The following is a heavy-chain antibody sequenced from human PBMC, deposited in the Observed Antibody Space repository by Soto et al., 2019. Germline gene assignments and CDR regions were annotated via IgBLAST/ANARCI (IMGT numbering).Heavy chain of an antibody. D-gene: IGHD2-8*01. Sequence: GGSLRLSCAASGFTFSSYGMHWVRQAPGKGLEWVAVISYDGSNKYYADSVKGRFTISRDNSKNTLYLQMNSLRAEDTAVYYCAGILMVYAIEGTKNMDVWGKGTTVTVSS. J-gene: IGHJ6*03. CDR2: ISYDGSNK. CDR3: AGILMVYAIEGTKNMDV. CDR1: GFTFSSYG. V-gene: IGHV3-30*03.